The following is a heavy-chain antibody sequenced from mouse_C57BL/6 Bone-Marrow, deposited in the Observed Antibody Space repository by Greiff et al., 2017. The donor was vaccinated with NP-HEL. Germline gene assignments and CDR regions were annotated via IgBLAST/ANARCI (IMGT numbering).Heavy chain of an antibody. CDR3: ARMDYGSSPAWFAY. CDR2: IWTGGGT. CDR1: GFSLTSYA. Sequence: VQLVESGPGLVAPSQSLSITCTVSGFSLTSYAISWVRQPPGKGLEWLGVIWTGGGTNYNSALKSRLSISKDNSKSQVFLKMNSLQTDDTARYYCARMDYGSSPAWFAYWGQGTLVTVSA. D-gene: IGHD1-1*01. J-gene: IGHJ3*01. V-gene: IGHV2-9-1*01.